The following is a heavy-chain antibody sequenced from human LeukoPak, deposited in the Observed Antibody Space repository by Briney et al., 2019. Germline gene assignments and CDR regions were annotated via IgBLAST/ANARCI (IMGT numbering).Heavy chain of an antibody. CDR2: ISGSGGST. Sequence: GGSLRLSCAASGFTFSSYAMSWVRQAPGKGLEWVSAISGSGGSTYYADSVKGRFTISRDNSKNTLYLQMNSLRAEDTAVYYCAKALASSGSYYTGDYWGQGTLVTVSS. CDR3: AKALASSGSYYTGDY. D-gene: IGHD3-10*01. V-gene: IGHV3-23*01. J-gene: IGHJ4*02. CDR1: GFTFSSYA.